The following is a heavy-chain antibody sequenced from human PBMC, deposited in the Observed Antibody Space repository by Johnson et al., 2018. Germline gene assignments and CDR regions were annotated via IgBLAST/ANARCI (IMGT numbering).Heavy chain of an antibody. J-gene: IGHJ3*02. CDR2: IYSDGTT. CDR3: ARDSGNHLSFDPYDR. CDR1: GASISGFW. V-gene: IGHV4-59*01. D-gene: IGHD5-12*01. Sequence: QVQLQESGPGLVKPSETLSLICTVSGASISGFWWSWIRQPPGKGLEWIGYIYSDGTTNYNPSLNSRVTISVDTSKNQVSLNLRSGTAAATAVYYCARDSGNHLSFDPYDRWGQGTMVTVSS.